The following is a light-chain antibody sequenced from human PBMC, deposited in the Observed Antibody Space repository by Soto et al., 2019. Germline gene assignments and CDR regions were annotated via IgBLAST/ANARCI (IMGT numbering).Light chain of an antibody. CDR1: SSDVGDYNY. CDR2: EVR. J-gene: IGLJ1*01. CDR3: SSYRTGSAFYV. V-gene: IGLV2-14*01. Sequence: QSAVTQPASVSGSPGQSITISCTGTSSDVGDYNYVSWYQHHPGKAPKLIIYEVRNRPSGVPNRFSGAKSGNTAPLTISGLQAEDEADYYCSSYRTGSAFYVFGSGTKLTVL.